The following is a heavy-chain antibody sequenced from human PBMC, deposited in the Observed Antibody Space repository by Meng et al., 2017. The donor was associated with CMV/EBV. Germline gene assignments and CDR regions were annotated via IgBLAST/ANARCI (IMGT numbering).Heavy chain of an antibody. CDR1: GGSISSYY. V-gene: IGHV4-4*07. CDR3: AREDIVVVPAARGFDY. Sequence: QVQLQESGPGLLKPSETLSLTCTGSGGSISSYYWSWIRQPAGKGLEWIGRIYTSGSTNYNPSLKSRVTMSVDTSKNQFSLKLSSVTAADTAVYYCAREDIVVVPAARGFDYWGQGTLVTVSS. CDR2: IYTSGST. J-gene: IGHJ4*02. D-gene: IGHD2-2*01.